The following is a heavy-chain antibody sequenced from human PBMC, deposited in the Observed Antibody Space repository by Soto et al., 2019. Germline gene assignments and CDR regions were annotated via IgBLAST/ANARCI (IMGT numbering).Heavy chain of an antibody. CDR3: ARRWGSAFDI. Sequence: SETLSLTCTVSGGSISSYYWSWIRQPPGKGLEWIGYIYYSGSTNYNPSLKSRVTISVDTSKNQFSLKLSSVTAADTTVYYCARRWGSAFDIWGQGTMVTVSS. D-gene: IGHD3-16*01. V-gene: IGHV4-59*08. J-gene: IGHJ3*02. CDR2: IYYSGST. CDR1: GGSISSYY.